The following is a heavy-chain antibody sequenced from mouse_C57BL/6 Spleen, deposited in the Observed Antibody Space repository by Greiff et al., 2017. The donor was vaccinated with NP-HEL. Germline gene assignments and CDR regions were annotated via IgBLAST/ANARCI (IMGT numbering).Heavy chain of an antibody. CDR3: YNSIDY. CDR1: GYTFTDYY. V-gene: IGHV1-76*01. CDR2: IYPGSGNT. Sequence: VQLQQSGAELVRPGASVKLSCKASGYTFTDYYINWVKQRPGQGLEWIARIYPGSGNTYYNEKFKGKATLTAEKSSSTAYMQLSSLTSEDSAVYFYYNSIDYWGQGTTLTVSS. D-gene: IGHD1-1*01. J-gene: IGHJ2*01.